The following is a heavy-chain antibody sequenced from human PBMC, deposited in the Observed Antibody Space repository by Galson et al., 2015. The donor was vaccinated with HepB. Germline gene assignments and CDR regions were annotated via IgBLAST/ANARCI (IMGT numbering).Heavy chain of an antibody. V-gene: IGHV3-48*02. D-gene: IGHD5-18*01. Sequence: SLRLSCAASEFTFSSYSMNWVRQAPGKGLEWVSYISSSSSTIYYADSVKGRFTISRDNAKNSLYLQMNSLRDEDTAVYYCARDSRGYSYGAPLDYWGQGTLVTVSS. CDR1: EFTFSSYS. J-gene: IGHJ4*02. CDR3: ARDSRGYSYGAPLDY. CDR2: ISSSSSTI.